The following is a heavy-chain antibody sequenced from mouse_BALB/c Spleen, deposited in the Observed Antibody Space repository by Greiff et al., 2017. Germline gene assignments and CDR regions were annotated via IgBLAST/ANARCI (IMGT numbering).Heavy chain of an antibody. V-gene: IGHV2-9*02. D-gene: IGHD1-1*01. J-gene: IGHJ3*01. CDR3: AREVYYYEVAY. Sequence: VMLVESGPGLVAPSQSLSITCTVSGFSLTSYGVHWVRQPPGKGLEWLGVIWAGGSTNYNSALMSRLSISKDNSKSQVFLKMNSLQTDDTAMYYCAREVYYYEVAYWGQGTLVTVSA. CDR2: IWAGGST. CDR1: GFSLTSYG.